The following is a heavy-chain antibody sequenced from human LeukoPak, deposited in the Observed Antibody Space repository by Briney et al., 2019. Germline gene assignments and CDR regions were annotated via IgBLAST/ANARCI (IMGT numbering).Heavy chain of an antibody. D-gene: IGHD2-15*01. CDR2: ISYDGSNK. V-gene: IGHV3-30*04. CDR1: GFTFSSYA. Sequence: PGRSLRLSCAASGFTFSSYAMHWVRQAPGKGLEWVAVISYDGSNKYYADSVKGRFTISRDNSKNTLYLQMNSLRAEDTAVYYCARGQTVSDIVVVVAATAIDYWGQGTLVTVSS. CDR3: ARGQTVSDIVVVVAATAIDY. J-gene: IGHJ4*02.